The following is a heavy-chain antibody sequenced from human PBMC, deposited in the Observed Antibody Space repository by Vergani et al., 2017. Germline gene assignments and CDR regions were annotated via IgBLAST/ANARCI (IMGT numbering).Heavy chain of an antibody. D-gene: IGHD5-12*01. CDR2: IFTARVT. CDR3: TRQPQEGASGPPSVPT. CDR1: VYSVTSRSFY. Sequence: QVQLQESGPGLVKPSQTLSLTRTVSVYSVTSRSFYWTWTRQSAGKGLEWIGRIFTARVTDYNPSLKRRVTISVETSKNDFSLKVTSVTAADTAVYYCTRQPQEGASGPPSVPTWGQGISVIVSS. J-gene: IGHJ4*02. V-gene: IGHV4-61*02.